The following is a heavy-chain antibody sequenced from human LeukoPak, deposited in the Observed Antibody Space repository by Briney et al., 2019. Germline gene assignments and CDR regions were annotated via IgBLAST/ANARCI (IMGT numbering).Heavy chain of an antibody. V-gene: IGHV1-69*01. CDR3: ARDSSSWYGY. J-gene: IGHJ4*02. Sequence: WASVKVSCKASGGTFSSYAISWVRQAPGQGLEWMGGIIPIFGTANYAQKFQGRVTITADESTSTAYMELSSLRPEDTAVYYCARDSSSWYGYWGQGTLVTVSS. CDR2: IIPIFGTA. D-gene: IGHD6-13*01. CDR1: GGTFSSYA.